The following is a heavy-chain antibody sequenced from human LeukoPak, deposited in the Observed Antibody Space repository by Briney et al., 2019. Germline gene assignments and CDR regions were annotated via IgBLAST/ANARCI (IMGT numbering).Heavy chain of an antibody. V-gene: IGHV4-39*07. CDR1: GGSISSSSYY. D-gene: IGHD6-13*01. J-gene: IGHJ2*01. Sequence: SETLSLTCTVSGGSISSSSYYWGWIRQPPGKGLEWIGSIYYSGSTYYNPSLKSRVTISVDTSKNQFSLKLSSVTAADTAVYYCARNGKKSSSWYESYWYFDLWGRGTLVTVSS. CDR2: IYYSGST. CDR3: ARNGKKSSSWYESYWYFDL.